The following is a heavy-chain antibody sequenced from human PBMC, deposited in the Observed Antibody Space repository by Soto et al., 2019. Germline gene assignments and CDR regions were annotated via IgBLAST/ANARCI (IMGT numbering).Heavy chain of an antibody. D-gene: IGHD1-1*01. Sequence: QGQLVQSGPEVKKPGASVKVSCKASGYTFTRYGISWVRQAPGQGLEWMGWISGYNGDTNYAQKVQGRVTMTIDTSTSTAYMELSSLTSDDTAIDYCAKNGQLPYYYCGMDVWGQGTTVTGSS. CDR2: ISGYNGDT. CDR3: AKNGQLPYYYCGMDV. V-gene: IGHV1-18*01. J-gene: IGHJ6*02. CDR1: GYTFTRYG.